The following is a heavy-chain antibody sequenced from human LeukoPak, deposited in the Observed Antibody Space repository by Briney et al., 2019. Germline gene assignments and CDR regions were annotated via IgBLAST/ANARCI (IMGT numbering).Heavy chain of an antibody. Sequence: GASVKVSCKASAGTFSRYAIIWVRQAPGQGLEWMGGIIPIFATANYAQKFQGRVTITTDESTSTAYMELSSLRSEDTAVYYCAIRSYYNSSGYYARWSQGILVTVSS. D-gene: IGHD3-22*01. CDR1: AGTFSRYA. V-gene: IGHV1-69*05. CDR2: IIPIFATA. J-gene: IGHJ4*02. CDR3: AIRSYYNSSGYYAR.